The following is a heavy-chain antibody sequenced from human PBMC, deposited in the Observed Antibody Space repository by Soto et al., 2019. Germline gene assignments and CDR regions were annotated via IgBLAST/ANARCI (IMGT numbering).Heavy chain of an antibody. Sequence: GGSLRLSCAASGFTFSSYGMHWVRQAPGKGLEWVAVISYDGSNKYYADSVKGRFTIPRDNSKNTLYLQMNSLRAEDTAVYYCAKAYYAFWSGWSPGFYGMDVWGQGTPVTVSS. CDR1: GFTFSSYG. CDR2: ISYDGSNK. CDR3: AKAYYAFWSGWSPGFYGMDV. D-gene: IGHD3-3*01. V-gene: IGHV3-30*18. J-gene: IGHJ6*02.